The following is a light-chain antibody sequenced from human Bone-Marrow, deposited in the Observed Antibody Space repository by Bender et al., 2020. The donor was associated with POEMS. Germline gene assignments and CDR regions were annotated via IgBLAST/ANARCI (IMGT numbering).Light chain of an antibody. CDR3: SAWDDGLSGVV. CDR2: EVS. CDR1: NSDVGVYNY. J-gene: IGLJ2*01. Sequence: QSALTQPASVSGSPGQSITISCTGTNSDVGVYNYVSWYQHHPGKAPKLMIYEVSNRPSGVSNRFSGSKSGNAASLTISGLQAEDEADYYCSAWDDGLSGVVFGGGTKLTVL. V-gene: IGLV2-14*01.